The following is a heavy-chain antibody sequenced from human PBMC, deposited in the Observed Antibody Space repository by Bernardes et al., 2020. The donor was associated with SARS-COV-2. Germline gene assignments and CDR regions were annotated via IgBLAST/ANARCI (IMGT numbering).Heavy chain of an antibody. CDR3: VKDDGGGTGYSNFGQIEH. J-gene: IGHJ4*02. CDR1: GFTFGDYA. Sequence: GGSLRLSCAASGFTFGDYAMHWVRQVPGKGLEWVSLITWDGTNSYYIESVKGRFTISRDNSKNSLYLQMNSLRPEDTAFYYCVKDDGGGTGYSNFGQIEHWGQGTLVAVSS. V-gene: IGHV3-43D*04. D-gene: IGHD5-12*01. CDR2: ITWDGTNS.